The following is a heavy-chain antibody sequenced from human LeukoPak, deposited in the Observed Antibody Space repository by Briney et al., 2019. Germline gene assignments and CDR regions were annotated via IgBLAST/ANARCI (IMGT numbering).Heavy chain of an antibody. CDR3: ARVWEGDAFDI. CDR1: GFIFSSYE. Sequence: GGSLRLSCAASGFIFSSYEMNWVRQAPGKGLEWVSSISSSSSYIYYADSVKGRFTISRDNAKNSLYLQMNSLRAEDTAVYYCARVWEGDAFDIWGQGTMVTVSS. J-gene: IGHJ3*02. D-gene: IGHD1-26*01. CDR2: ISSSSSYI. V-gene: IGHV3-21*01.